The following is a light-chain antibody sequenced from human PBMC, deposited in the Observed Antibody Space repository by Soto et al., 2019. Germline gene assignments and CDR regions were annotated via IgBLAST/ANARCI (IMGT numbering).Light chain of an antibody. CDR1: QSISSY. J-gene: IGKJ5*01. CDR3: QQSYSTPPVT. CDR2: AES. Sequence: DIQMTQSPSSLSASVGDRVTITCLASQSISSYLNCYQQKPGKAPKLLIYAESSLQSGVPSRFSGSGSGTDFTLTISSLQPEDFATYYCQQSYSTPPVTFGQGTRLEI. V-gene: IGKV1-39*01.